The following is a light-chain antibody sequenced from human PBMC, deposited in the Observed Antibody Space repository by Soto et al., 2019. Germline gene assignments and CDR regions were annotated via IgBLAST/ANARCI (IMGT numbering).Light chain of an antibody. CDR3: QQYKNWLPLT. CDR2: GAS. Sequence: EIVMTQSPATLSESPGERATLSCRASQSVSSNLAWYQQKPGQAPRLLIYGASTRATGIPARCSGSGTGTESTLNTSRLQSEDFGVAYCQQYKNWLPLTFGGGPKVEIK. V-gene: IGKV3-15*01. CDR1: QSVSSN. J-gene: IGKJ4*01.